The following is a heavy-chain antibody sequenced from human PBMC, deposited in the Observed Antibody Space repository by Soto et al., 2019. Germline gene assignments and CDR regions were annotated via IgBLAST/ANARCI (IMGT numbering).Heavy chain of an antibody. D-gene: IGHD2-2*01. Sequence: EVQLLESGGGLVQPGGSLRLSCAASGFTFSSYAMSWVRQAPGKGLEWVSAISGSGGSTYYADSVKGRFTISRDNSKNTLYLQMNSLRAEDTAVYYCAKDWRGVLDIVVVPAANGDYWGQGTLVTVSS. CDR2: ISGSGGST. CDR1: GFTFSSYA. V-gene: IGHV3-23*01. J-gene: IGHJ4*02. CDR3: AKDWRGVLDIVVVPAANGDY.